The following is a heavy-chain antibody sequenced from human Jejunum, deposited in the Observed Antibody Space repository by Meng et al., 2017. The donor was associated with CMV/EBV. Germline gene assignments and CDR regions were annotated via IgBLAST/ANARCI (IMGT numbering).Heavy chain of an antibody. Sequence: GFTFDDYYMNWIRPAPGKGLEWLSYISSSGSKIDYTDSVEGRFTISRDNTKNSLFLQMTSLRAEDTAVYYCTRGGRFLEWSPYYSDSWGRGTLVTVSS. J-gene: IGHJ4*02. V-gene: IGHV3-11*01. CDR2: ISSSGSKI. CDR1: GFTFDDYY. CDR3: TRGGRFLEWSPYYSDS. D-gene: IGHD3-3*01.